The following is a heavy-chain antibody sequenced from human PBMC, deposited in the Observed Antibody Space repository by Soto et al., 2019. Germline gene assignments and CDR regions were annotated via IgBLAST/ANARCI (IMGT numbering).Heavy chain of an antibody. J-gene: IGHJ5*02. CDR1: GGTFSSYT. V-gene: IGHV1-69*02. CDR3: APTPPGDRSCS. Sequence: QVQLVQSGAEVKKPGSSVKVSCKASGGTFSSYTISWVRQAPGQGLEWMGRIIPILGIANYAQKFQGRVTITADKSTSTAYMELSSLRSEDTAVSYCAPTPPGDRSCSWGQGTLVTVSS. D-gene: IGHD2-15*01. CDR2: IIPILGIA.